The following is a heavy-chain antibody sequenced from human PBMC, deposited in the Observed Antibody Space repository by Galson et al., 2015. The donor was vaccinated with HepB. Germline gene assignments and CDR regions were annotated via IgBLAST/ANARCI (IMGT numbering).Heavy chain of an antibody. CDR3: AKEKAVTTSLFYYYGLDV. CDR2: ISGGDGST. Sequence: SLRLSCAASGFTFSIFAMSWVRQAPGKGLEWVSAISGGDGSTYYADSVKGRFTISRDTSKNTLYLQMGSLRAEDTALYYCAKEKAVTTSLFYYYGLDVWGHGTTVTVSS. J-gene: IGHJ6*02. D-gene: IGHD4-17*01. V-gene: IGHV3-23*01. CDR1: GFTFSIFA.